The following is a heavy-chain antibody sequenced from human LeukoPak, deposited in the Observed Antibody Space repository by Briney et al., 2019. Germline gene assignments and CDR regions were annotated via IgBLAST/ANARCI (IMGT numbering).Heavy chain of an antibody. D-gene: IGHD4-17*01. CDR3: AKANDYGDYGGDPYFDY. J-gene: IGHJ4*02. V-gene: IGHV3-30*18. CDR2: ISYDGSNK. CDR1: GFTFSSYG. Sequence: GGSLRLSCAASGFTFSSYGMHWVRQAPGKGLEWVAVISYDGSNKYYADSVKGRFTISRDNSKNTLYLQMNSLRAEDTAVYYCAKANDYGDYGGDPYFDYWGQGTLVTVSS.